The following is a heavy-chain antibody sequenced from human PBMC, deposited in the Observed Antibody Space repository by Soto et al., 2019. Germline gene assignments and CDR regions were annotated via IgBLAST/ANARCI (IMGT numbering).Heavy chain of an antibody. V-gene: IGHV3-23*01. Sequence: EVQLLESGGGLVQPGGSLRLSCAASGFTFSSYAMSWVRQAPGKGLEWVSAISGSGISTYYADSVKGRFTSSRDNSKNTLYLQMNSLRAEDTAVYYCAKDLGYSTGWEPFDYWGQGTLVTVSS. CDR3: AKDLGYSTGWEPFDY. CDR2: ISGSGIST. J-gene: IGHJ4*02. D-gene: IGHD6-19*01. CDR1: GFTFSSYA.